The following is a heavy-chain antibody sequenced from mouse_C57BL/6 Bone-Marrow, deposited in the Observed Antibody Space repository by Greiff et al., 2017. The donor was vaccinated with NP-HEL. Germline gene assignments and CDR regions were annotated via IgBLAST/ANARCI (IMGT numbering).Heavy chain of an antibody. J-gene: IGHJ4*01. V-gene: IGHV10-3*01. CDR3: VRDHDYERAMDY. CDR2: IRSKSSNYAT. Sequence: EVQLVESGGGLVQPKGSLKLSCAASGFTFNTYAMHWVRQAPGKGLEWVARIRSKSSNYATYYADSVKDRFTISRDESQRMLYLQMNNLKTEDTAMYYCVRDHDYERAMDYWGQGTSVTVSS. D-gene: IGHD2-4*01. CDR1: GFTFNTYA.